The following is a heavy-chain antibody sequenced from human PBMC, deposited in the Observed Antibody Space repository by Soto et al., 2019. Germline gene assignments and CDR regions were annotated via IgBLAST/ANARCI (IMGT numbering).Heavy chain of an antibody. CDR2: ISAYNGNT. CDR1: GYTFTSYG. J-gene: IGHJ6*02. D-gene: IGHD3-10*01. Sequence: QVQLVQSGAEVKKPGASVKVSCKASGYTFTSYGISWVRQAPGQGLEWMGWISAYNGNTNYAQKLQGRVTMTTDTSTSTADMELRSLRSDDTAVYYCARDMREWFGELSTYYYYGMDVWGQGTTVTVSS. V-gene: IGHV1-18*01. CDR3: ARDMREWFGELSTYYYYGMDV.